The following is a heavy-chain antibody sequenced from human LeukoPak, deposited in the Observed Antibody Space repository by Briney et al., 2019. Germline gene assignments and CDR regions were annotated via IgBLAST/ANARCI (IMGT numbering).Heavy chain of an antibody. V-gene: IGHV1-18*04. J-gene: IGHJ4*02. D-gene: IGHD3-22*01. Sequence: ASVKVSCKASGYTFTGYYMHWVRQAPGRGLEWMGWISAYNGNTNYAQKLQGRVTMTTDTSTSTAYMELRSLRSDDTAVYYCCLGGYYPYYFDYWGQGTLVTVSS. CDR3: CLGGYYPYYFDY. CDR1: GYTFTGYY. CDR2: ISAYNGNT.